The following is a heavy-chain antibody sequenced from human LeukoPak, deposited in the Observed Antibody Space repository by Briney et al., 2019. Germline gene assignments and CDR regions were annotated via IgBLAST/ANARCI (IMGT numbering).Heavy chain of an antibody. CDR3: ARDFLPQYYGSGTNWFDP. Sequence: GGSLRLSCAASGFTFSDYYMSWIRQAPGKGLEWVSYISSSGSTIYYADSVKGRFTISRDNAKNSLYLQMNSLRVEDTAVYYCARDFLPQYYGSGTNWFDPWGQGALVTVSS. CDR2: ISSSGSTI. D-gene: IGHD3-10*01. V-gene: IGHV3-11*01. CDR1: GFTFSDYY. J-gene: IGHJ5*02.